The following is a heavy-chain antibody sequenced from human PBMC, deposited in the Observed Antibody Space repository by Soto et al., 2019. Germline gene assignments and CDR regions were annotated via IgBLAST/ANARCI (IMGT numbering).Heavy chain of an antibody. D-gene: IGHD3-3*01. CDR3: ARHKYYDFWSGPTQTYYMDV. CDR1: GGSISSYY. J-gene: IGHJ6*03. V-gene: IGHV4-59*08. CDR2: IYYSGST. Sequence: SETLSLTCTVSGGSISSYYWSWIRQPPGKGLEWIGYIYYSGSTNYNPSLKSRVTISVDTSKNQFSLKLSSVTAADTAVYYCARHKYYDFWSGPTQTYYMDVWGKGTTVTVSS.